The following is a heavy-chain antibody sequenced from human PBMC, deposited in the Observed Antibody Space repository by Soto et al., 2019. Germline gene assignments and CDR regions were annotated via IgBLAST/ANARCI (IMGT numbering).Heavy chain of an antibody. CDR2: INYSGTT. Sequence: QVQLQESGPGLVRPSQTLSLTCDVSGASVKTGGYYWTWIRQHPAKGLEWIGYINYSGTTYNPSLKSRAFLSLDMSKNQFSLNLTSVTAADTAVYYCATNRGYDFYYPDSWGQGILVTVSS. J-gene: IGHJ4*02. CDR3: ATNRGYDFYYPDS. V-gene: IGHV4-31*11. D-gene: IGHD3-3*01. CDR1: GASVKTGGYY.